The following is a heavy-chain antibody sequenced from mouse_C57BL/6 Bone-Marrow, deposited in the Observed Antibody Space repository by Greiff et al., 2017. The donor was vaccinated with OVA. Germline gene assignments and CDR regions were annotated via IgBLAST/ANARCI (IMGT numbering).Heavy chain of an antibody. V-gene: IGHV7-3*01. J-gene: IGHJ2*01. D-gene: IGHD1-1*01. CDR1: GFTFTDYY. CDR3: ARYIYYYGSSYDDYFDY. Sequence: EVKLVESGGGLVQPGGSLSLSCAASGFTFTDYYMSWVRQPPGKALEWLGFIRNKANGYTTEYSASVKGRFTISRDSSQSILYLQMNALRAEDSATYYCARYIYYYGSSYDDYFDYWGQGTTLTVSS. CDR2: IRNKANGYTT.